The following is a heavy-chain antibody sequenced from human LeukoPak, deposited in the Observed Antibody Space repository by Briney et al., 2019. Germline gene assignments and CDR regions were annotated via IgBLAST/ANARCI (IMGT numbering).Heavy chain of an antibody. J-gene: IGHJ3*02. D-gene: IGHD5-18*01. CDR2: INHSGST. CDR1: GGSFSGYY. V-gene: IGHV4-34*01. CDR3: ARARGYSYGYRHRSDAFDI. Sequence: PSETLSLTCAVYGGSFSGYYWSWIRQPPGKGLEWIGEINHSGSTNYNPSLKSRVTISVDTSKNQFSLKLSSVTATDTAVYYCARARGYSYGYRHRSDAFDIWGQGTMVTVSS.